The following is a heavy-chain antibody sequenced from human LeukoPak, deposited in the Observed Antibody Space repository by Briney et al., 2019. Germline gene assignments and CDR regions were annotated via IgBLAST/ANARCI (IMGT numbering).Heavy chain of an antibody. D-gene: IGHD3-10*01. CDR2: INTNTGNP. CDR1: GGTFMRHS. CDR3: ARDERIMVRGVKPYY. J-gene: IGHJ4*02. Sequence: GASVKVSCKASGGTFMRHSISWVRQAPGQGLEWMGWINTNTGNPTYAQGFTGRFVFSLDTSVSTAYLQISSLKAEDTAVYYCARDERIMVRGVKPYYWGQGTLVTVSS. V-gene: IGHV7-4-1*02.